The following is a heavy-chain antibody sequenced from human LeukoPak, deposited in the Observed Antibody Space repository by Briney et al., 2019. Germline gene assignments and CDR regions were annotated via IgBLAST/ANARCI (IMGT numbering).Heavy chain of an antibody. CDR1: GGTFSSYA. CDR3: ARTRGAYRSLDY. D-gene: IGHD6-13*01. Sequence: SVTVSCKASGGTFSSYAISWVRQAPGQGLEWMGGIIPIFGTANYAQKFQGRVTITADESTSTAYMELSSLRSEDTAVYYCARTRGAYRSLDYWGQGTLVTVSS. V-gene: IGHV1-69*13. CDR2: IIPIFGTA. J-gene: IGHJ4*02.